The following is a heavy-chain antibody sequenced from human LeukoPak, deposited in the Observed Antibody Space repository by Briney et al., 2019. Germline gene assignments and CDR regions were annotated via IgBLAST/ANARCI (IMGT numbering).Heavy chain of an antibody. Sequence: SETLSLTCAVYGGSFSGYYWSWIRQPPGKGLECIGEINHSGSTNYNPSLKSRVTISVDTSKNQFSLKLSSVTAADTAVYYCARAPYDFWSGYFNRRFDPWGQGTLVTVSS. J-gene: IGHJ5*02. CDR2: INHSGST. D-gene: IGHD3-3*01. V-gene: IGHV4-34*01. CDR1: GGSFSGYY. CDR3: ARAPYDFWSGYFNRRFDP.